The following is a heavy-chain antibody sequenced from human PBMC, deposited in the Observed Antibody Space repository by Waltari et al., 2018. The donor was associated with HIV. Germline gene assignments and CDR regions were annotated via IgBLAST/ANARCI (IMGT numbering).Heavy chain of an antibody. V-gene: IGHV3-21*04. Sequence: DVYLVESGGGVVTTGGSIRLTCEASGFEFRNYSLNWVRQSPMRGLEWVASIRRDNNEKNYLDSVRGRFVISRDNSESSVYLQMDSLREEDTATYFCVRDDPGYGPIDYWGQGTLVTV. CDR3: VRDDPGYGPIDY. D-gene: IGHD3-10*01. J-gene: IGHJ4*02. CDR1: GFEFRNYS. CDR2: IRRDNNEK.